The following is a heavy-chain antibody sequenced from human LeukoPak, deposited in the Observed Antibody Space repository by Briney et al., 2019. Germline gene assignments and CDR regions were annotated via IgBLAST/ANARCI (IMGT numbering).Heavy chain of an antibody. J-gene: IGHJ4*02. Sequence: SETLSLTCTVSGGSISSSSYYWGWIRQPPGKDLEWMGRIHYSGSTYYNPSLKSRVTISVDTSKNQFSLKLNSVTAADTAVYYCARVYSSGWYYFDYWGQGTLVTVSS. D-gene: IGHD6-19*01. CDR1: GGSISSSSYY. CDR3: ARVYSSGWYYFDY. CDR2: IHYSGST. V-gene: IGHV4-39*07.